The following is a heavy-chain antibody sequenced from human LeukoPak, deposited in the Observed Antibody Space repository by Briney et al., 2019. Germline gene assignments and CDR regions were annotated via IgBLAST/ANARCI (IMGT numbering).Heavy chain of an antibody. Sequence: GGSLRLSCAASGFTFSSYGMHWVRQAPGKGLEWVAVISYDGSNKYYADSVKGRFTISRDNFKNTLYLQMNSLRAEDTAVYYCAKDWLAARPGYYFDYWGQGTLVTVSS. D-gene: IGHD6-6*01. V-gene: IGHV3-30*18. J-gene: IGHJ4*02. CDR3: AKDWLAARPGYYFDY. CDR2: ISYDGSNK. CDR1: GFTFSSYG.